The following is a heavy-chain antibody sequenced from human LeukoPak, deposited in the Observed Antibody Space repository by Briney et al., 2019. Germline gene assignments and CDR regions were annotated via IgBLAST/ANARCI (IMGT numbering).Heavy chain of an antibody. CDR1: GYTFTSYG. CDR3: ARTPKFEVLLWFGELLIFDY. Sequence: ASVKVSCKASGYTFTSYGISWVRLAPGQGLEWMGWISAYNGNTNYAQKLQGRVTMTTDTSTSTAYMELRSLRSDDTAVYYCARTPKFEVLLWFGELLIFDYWGQGTLVTVSS. D-gene: IGHD3-10*01. V-gene: IGHV1-18*01. J-gene: IGHJ4*02. CDR2: ISAYNGNT.